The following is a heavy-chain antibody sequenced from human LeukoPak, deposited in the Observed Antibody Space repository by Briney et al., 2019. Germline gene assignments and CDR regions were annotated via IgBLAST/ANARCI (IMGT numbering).Heavy chain of an antibody. CDR3: ARDLQCGGDCHYDAFDI. CDR2: IKNDGSEK. J-gene: IGHJ3*02. V-gene: IGHV3-7*01. CDR1: GFSFSSHW. Sequence: GGSLRLSCAASGFSFSSHWMSWVRQAPGKGLQWVANIKNDGSEKFYVDSLKGRFTISRDNAQNSLYLQMNSLRAEDTAVYYCARDLQCGGDCHYDAFDIWGQGTMVTVSS. D-gene: IGHD2-21*02.